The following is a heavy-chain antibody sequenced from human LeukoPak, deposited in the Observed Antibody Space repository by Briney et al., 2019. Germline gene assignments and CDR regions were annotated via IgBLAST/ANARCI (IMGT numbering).Heavy chain of an antibody. CDR3: AHISSSWPDY. CDR1: GFTFCSYA. D-gene: IGHD6-13*01. J-gene: IGHJ4*02. Sequence: GGSLRVSCAASGFTFCSYAMRWVGQAPGKGLELVSAISGSGGSTYYADSVKGRFTISRDNSKITLYRQMTSLRAEDTAVYYCAHISSSWPDYWGQGTLVTVSS. CDR2: ISGSGGST. V-gene: IGHV3-23*01.